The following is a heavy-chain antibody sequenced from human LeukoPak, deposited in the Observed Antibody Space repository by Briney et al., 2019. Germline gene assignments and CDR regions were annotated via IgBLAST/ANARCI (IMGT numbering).Heavy chain of an antibody. CDR3: ARVWVYCSSTSCYGGMIYFDY. J-gene: IGHJ4*02. CDR2: IYYSGST. Sequence: SETLSLTCTVSGGSISSGDYYWSWIRQPPGKGLEWIGYIYYSGSTYYNPSLKSRVTISVDTSKNQFSLKLSSVTAADTAVYYCARVWVYCSSTSCYGGMIYFDYWGQGTLVTASS. V-gene: IGHV4-30-4*01. CDR1: GGSISSGDYY. D-gene: IGHD2-2*01.